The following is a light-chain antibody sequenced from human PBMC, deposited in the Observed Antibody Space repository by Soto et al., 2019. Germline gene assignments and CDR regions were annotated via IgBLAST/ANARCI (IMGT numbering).Light chain of an antibody. CDR1: SSNIGGNS. J-gene: IGLJ1*01. V-gene: IGLV1-51*01. CDR2: DDN. CDR3: GSWDSSLSAYV. Sequence: KRTISCSGSSSNIGGNSVSWYQQLPGTAPKLLIYDDNKRPSGIPDRFSRSKSVTSATLGITGFQTGDEADYYCGSWDSSLSAYVFGTGTKVTVL.